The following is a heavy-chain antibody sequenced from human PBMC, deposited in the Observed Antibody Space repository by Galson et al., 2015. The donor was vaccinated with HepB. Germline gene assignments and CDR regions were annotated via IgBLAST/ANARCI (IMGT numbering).Heavy chain of an antibody. Sequence: SLRLSCAASGFTFSNAWMSWVRQAPGKGLEWVGRIKSKTDGGTTDYAAPVKGRFTISRDDSKTTLYLQMNSLKTEDTAVYYCTTDPSAGAMIVVREAFDIWGQGTMVTVSS. D-gene: IGHD3-22*01. CDR1: GFTFSNAW. CDR3: TTDPSAGAMIVVREAFDI. CDR2: IKSKTDGGTT. J-gene: IGHJ3*02. V-gene: IGHV3-15*01.